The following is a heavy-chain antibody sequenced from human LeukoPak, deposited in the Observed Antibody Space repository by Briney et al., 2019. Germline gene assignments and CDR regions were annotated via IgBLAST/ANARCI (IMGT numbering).Heavy chain of an antibody. CDR1: GFTFNSNG. Sequence: VRSLRLSCAASGFTFNSNGLHWVRQAPGKGLECVADISPDGGKENYGDSVKGRFTISRDNSKNTLYLQINNLRPEDTAVYFCTKDANTYYDFWSGYPHYYFGMDVWGQGTRVIVSS. CDR2: ISPDGGKE. J-gene: IGHJ6*02. D-gene: IGHD3-3*01. CDR3: TKDANTYYDFWSGYPHYYFGMDV. V-gene: IGHV3-30*18.